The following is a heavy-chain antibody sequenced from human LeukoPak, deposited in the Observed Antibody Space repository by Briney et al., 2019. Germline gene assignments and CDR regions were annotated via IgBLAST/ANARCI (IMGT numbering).Heavy chain of an antibody. J-gene: IGHJ2*01. D-gene: IGHD3-16*01. CDR1: GDSISTSRYA. Sequence: SETLSLTCTVSGDSISTSRYAWGWIRQSPGKGREWIGTIYNSGSTNLNPSLKTRVTMSVDASKNHFSLNLNSVTAADTALYFCARVALTGEGGRGYFNLWGRGNLVSVSS. CDR3: ARVALTGEGGRGYFNL. CDR2: IYNSGST. V-gene: IGHV4-39*02.